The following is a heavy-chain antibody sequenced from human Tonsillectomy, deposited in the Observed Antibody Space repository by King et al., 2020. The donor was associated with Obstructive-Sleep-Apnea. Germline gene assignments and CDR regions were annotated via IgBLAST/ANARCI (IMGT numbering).Heavy chain of an antibody. CDR1: GFSLSTSGMC. CDR2: IDWDDGK. V-gene: IGHV2-70*11. J-gene: IGHJ5*02. CDR3: ARSSGGSCYSVQA. D-gene: IGHD2-15*01. Sequence: VTLKESGPALVKPTQTLTLTCTFSGFSLSTSGMCVSWIRQPPGKALEWLARIDWDDGKYYSTSLKTRLTISKDTSKNQVVLTMTNMDPVSTATYYCARSSGGSCYSVQAWGQGTLVTVSS.